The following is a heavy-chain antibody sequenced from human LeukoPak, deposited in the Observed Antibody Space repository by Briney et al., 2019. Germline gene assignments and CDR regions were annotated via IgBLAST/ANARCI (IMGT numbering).Heavy chain of an antibody. J-gene: IGHJ4*02. V-gene: IGHV1-18*01. Sequence: GASVKVSCKASGYTFTNYGITWVRQAPGQGLEWMGWISAYNGNINYAQNLQGRVTMTTDTSTSTAYMELRSLRSDDTAVYYCARDYYSGSYYGDHWGQGTLVTVSS. CDR3: ARDYYSGSYYGDH. D-gene: IGHD1-26*01. CDR1: GYTFTNYG. CDR2: ISAYNGNI.